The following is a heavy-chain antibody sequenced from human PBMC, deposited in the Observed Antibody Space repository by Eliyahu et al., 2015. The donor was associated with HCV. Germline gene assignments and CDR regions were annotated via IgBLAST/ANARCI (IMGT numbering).Heavy chain of an antibody. V-gene: IGHV4-61*02. D-gene: IGHD4-17*01. CDR1: GGSXSSGTYY. CDR2: IYTSGRA. CDR3: ARGDDYGDFVSP. J-gene: IGHJ6*02. Sequence: QVQLQESAPGLVKPSQTLSLTCTXSGGSXSSGTYYWIWIRQPAGKGLEWLGRIYTSGRANYNPSLKSRVIISVDTSKNQFSLKLSSVTAADTAVYYCARGDDYGDFVSPWGQGTTVTVSS.